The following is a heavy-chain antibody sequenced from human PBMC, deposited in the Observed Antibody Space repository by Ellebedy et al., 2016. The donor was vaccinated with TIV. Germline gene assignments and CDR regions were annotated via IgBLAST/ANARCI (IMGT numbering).Heavy chain of an antibody. CDR2: IKSKTDGGTT. J-gene: IGHJ3*02. CDR1: GFTFSNAW. D-gene: IGHD2-15*01. CDR3: TTDPGRDIVVVVAASRDAFDI. Sequence: GESLKISXAASGFTFSNAWMSWVRQAPGKGLEWVGRIKSKTDGGTTDYAAPVKGRFTISRDDSKNTLYLQMNSLKTEDTAVYYCTTDPGRDIVVVVAASRDAFDIWGQGTMVTVSS. V-gene: IGHV3-15*01.